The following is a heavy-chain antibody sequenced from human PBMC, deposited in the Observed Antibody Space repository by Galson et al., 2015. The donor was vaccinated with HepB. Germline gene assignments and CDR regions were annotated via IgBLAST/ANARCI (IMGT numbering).Heavy chain of an antibody. D-gene: IGHD3-10*01. V-gene: IGHV4-38-2*02. J-gene: IGHJ4*02. CDR2: IHHSGSA. Sequence: ETLSLTCSVSGYSINSGYYWGWIRQPPGKGLEWIGSIHHSGSAYYIPSLQNRVTLSVDTANNQFSLKLRSVTAADTAVYYCARVWYFSASGSYPYPYYFDYWGQGTLVTVSS. CDR3: ARVWYFSASGSYPYPYYFDY. CDR1: GYSINSGYY.